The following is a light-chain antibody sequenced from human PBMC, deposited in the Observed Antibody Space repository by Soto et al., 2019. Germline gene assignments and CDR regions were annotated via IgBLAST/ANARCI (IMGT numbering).Light chain of an antibody. CDR3: MQDTQYPIT. CDR2: EIS. Sequence: VMTQSPFSLPVTLGQPASVSCRSSQSLVYSTGNTYLSWLQKKPGQPPRLLIYEISKRFSGVPDRFSGSGTGTDFTLTISRVEAEDVGVYYGMQDTQYPITFGEGTKVDIK. V-gene: IGKV2-24*01. J-gene: IGKJ4*01. CDR1: QSLVYSTGNTY.